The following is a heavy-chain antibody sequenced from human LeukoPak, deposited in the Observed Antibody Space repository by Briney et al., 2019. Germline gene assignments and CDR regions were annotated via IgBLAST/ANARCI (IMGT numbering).Heavy chain of an antibody. CDR2: IYYSGST. V-gene: IGHV4-59*01. CDR1: GVSISSYY. D-gene: IGHD5-18*01. CDR3: ARVAYSYIDY. Sequence: NSSEALSLTCTVSGVSISSYYWSWIRQPPGKGLEWIGYIYYSGSTNYNPSLKSRVTISVDTSKNQFSLKLSSVTAADTAVYYCARVAYSYIDYWGQGTLVTVSS. J-gene: IGHJ4*02.